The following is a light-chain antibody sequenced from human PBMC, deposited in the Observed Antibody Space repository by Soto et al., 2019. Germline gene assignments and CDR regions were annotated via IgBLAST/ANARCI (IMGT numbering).Light chain of an antibody. V-gene: IGKV1-5*01. CDR1: QSLSGW. CDR3: QQYHTYLYT. CDR2: DAS. Sequence: DIQMTQSPSTVSASVGDRVTITCRASQSLSGWLAWYQQKPGKAPKLLISDASDLESGVPSRFSGSGSGTEFTLTISSLQPDDFATYYCQQYHTYLYTFGQGTKLEIK. J-gene: IGKJ2*01.